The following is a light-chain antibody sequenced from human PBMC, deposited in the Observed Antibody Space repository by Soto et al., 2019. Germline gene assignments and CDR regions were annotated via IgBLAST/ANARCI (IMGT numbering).Light chain of an antibody. V-gene: IGLV4-69*01. Sequence: QSVLTQSPSASASLGASVKLTCTLSSGHISYAIAWHQQQPEKGPRYLMKLDSDGSHTKGDAIPDRFSGSSSGAERYLAISSLQSEDEADYYCQNWGTGIHLVFGGGTKLTVL. J-gene: IGLJ2*01. CDR1: SGHISYA. CDR2: LDSDGSH. CDR3: QNWGTGIHLV.